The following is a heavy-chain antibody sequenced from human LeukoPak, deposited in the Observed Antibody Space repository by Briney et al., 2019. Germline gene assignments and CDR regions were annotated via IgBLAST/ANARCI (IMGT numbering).Heavy chain of an antibody. CDR1: GGTFSNYA. D-gene: IGHD2-15*01. V-gene: IGHV1-69*13. J-gene: IGHJ5*02. CDR3: AKGGYCSGGTCYIRGFDP. CDR2: IIPSFGTA. Sequence: GASMKVSCKASGGTFSNYAISWMRQAPGQGPEWMGGIIPSFGTANYAQKFEGRVNITADESTNIAYMELRSLRSEDAAVYYCAKGGYCSGGTCYIRGFDPWGQGTLVTVSS.